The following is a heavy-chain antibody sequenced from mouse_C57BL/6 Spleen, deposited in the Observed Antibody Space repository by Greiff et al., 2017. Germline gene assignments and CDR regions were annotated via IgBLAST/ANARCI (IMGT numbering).Heavy chain of an antibody. CDR1: GFTFSSYA. CDR2: ISDGGSYT. CDR3: ARGNYYGTEYYFDY. J-gene: IGHJ2*01. D-gene: IGHD1-1*01. V-gene: IGHV5-4*03. Sequence: EVKVEESGGGLVKPGGSLKLSCAASGFTFSSYAMSWVRQTPEKRLEWVATISDGGSYTYYPDNVKGRFTISRDNAKNNLYLQMSHLKSEDTAMYYCARGNYYGTEYYFDYWGQGTTLTVSS.